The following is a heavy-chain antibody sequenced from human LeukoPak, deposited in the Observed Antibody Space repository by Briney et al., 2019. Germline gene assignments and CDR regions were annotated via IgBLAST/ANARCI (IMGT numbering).Heavy chain of an antibody. D-gene: IGHD6-25*01. CDR2: VFYNGSA. V-gene: IGHV4-59*13. J-gene: IGHJ5*02. Sequence: SETLSLTCAVYGGSFSDYSWSWIRQPPGKGLEWIGHVFYNGSANYNPSLKSRVTISTDTSKNQFSLQLTSLTAADTAVYYCARAGGVKTAALDLDRWGQGTLVTVSS. CDR1: GGSFSDYS. CDR3: ARAGGVKTAALDLDR.